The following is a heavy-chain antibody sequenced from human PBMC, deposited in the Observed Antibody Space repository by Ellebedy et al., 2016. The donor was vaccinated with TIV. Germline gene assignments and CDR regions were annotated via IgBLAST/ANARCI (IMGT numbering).Heavy chain of an antibody. Sequence: GESLKISCKGSADTFTSYWIGWVRQMLGKGLEWMGIIFPGDSDTFYSPSFQGRVTLSVDKSISTAYLQWNSLEASDTAIYYCARPARFGISSNVYFDYWGQGTLVTVAS. CDR3: ARPARFGISSNVYFDY. CDR2: IFPGDSDT. J-gene: IGHJ4*02. CDR1: ADTFTSYW. D-gene: IGHD3-16*01. V-gene: IGHV5-51*01.